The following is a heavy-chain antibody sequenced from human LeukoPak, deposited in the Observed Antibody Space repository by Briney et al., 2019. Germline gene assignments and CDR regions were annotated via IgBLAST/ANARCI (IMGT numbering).Heavy chain of an antibody. V-gene: IGHV3-30*18. J-gene: IGHJ4*02. CDR1: GFTFSSYG. Sequence: PGRSLRLSCAASGFTFSSYGMHWVRQAPGKGLEWVAVISYDGSNKYYADSVKGRFTISRDNSKNTLYLQMNSLRAEDTAVYYCAKIFHWIGYSYGDYWGQGTLVTVSS. CDR3: AKIFHWIGYSYGDY. CDR2: ISYDGSNK. D-gene: IGHD5-18*01.